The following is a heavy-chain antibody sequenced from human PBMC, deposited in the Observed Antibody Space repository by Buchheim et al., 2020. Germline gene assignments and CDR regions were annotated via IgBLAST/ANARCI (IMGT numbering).Heavy chain of an antibody. CDR2: LNPSDGSA. V-gene: IGHV1-46*01. Sequence: QVQLVQSGAEVQKPGASVKLSCTASGYLFTSFYLHWVRQAPGQGLEWMGILNPSDGSATYAQRFQGRFSMTRDSSADTLYMELGSLTTEDTAVYFCARGGHYSMLRGVGVYALDVWGQG. J-gene: IGHJ6*02. CDR1: GYLFTSFY. D-gene: IGHD3-10*01. CDR3: ARGGHYSMLRGVGVYALDV.